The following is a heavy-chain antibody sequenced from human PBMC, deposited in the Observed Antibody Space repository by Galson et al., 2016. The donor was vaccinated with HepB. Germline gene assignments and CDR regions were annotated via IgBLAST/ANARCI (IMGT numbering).Heavy chain of an antibody. D-gene: IGHD3-10*01. CDR3: ARDVGGSGSY. Sequence: SLRLSCAASGFSLSGYWMHWVRQAPGKGLVWVSRTNEYGSITDYADSVKGRFTISRDNAKDTLYLQMNSLRAEDTAIYFCARDVGGSGSYWGQGALVTVSS. CDR2: TNEYGSIT. CDR1: GFSLSGYW. V-gene: IGHV3-74*01. J-gene: IGHJ4*02.